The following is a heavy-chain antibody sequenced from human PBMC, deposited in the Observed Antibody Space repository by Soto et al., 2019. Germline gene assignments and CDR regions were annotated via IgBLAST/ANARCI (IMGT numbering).Heavy chain of an antibody. CDR3: AREVVPAKFDY. V-gene: IGHV4-31*03. J-gene: IGHJ4*02. CDR2: IYYSGST. CDR1: GGSISSGDYY. Sequence: PSETLSLTCTVSGGSISSGDYYWSWIRQHPGKGLEWIGYIYYSGSTYYNPSLKSRVTISVDTSKNQFSLKLSSVTAADTAVYYCAREVVPAKFDYWGQGTLVTVSS. D-gene: IGHD2-2*01.